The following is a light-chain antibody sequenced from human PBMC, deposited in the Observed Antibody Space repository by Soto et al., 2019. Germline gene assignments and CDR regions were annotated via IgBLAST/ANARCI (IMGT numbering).Light chain of an antibody. CDR3: GTWDTSLSAVV. CDR2: ENN. J-gene: IGLJ2*01. Sequence: QSVLTQPPSVSAAPGQKVTISCSGSSSNIENNYVSWYQQLPETAPKLLIYENNKRPSGIPDRFSGSKSGSSATLGITGLQTGDEADYFCGTWDTSLSAVVFGGGTKVTVL. V-gene: IGLV1-51*02. CDR1: SSNIENNY.